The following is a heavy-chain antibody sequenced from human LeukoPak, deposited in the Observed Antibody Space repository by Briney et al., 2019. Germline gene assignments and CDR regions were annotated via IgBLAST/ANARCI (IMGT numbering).Heavy chain of an antibody. Sequence: ETLSLTCTVSGSSISSSSYYWGWIRQPPGKGLEWVSSISSSSSYIYYADSVKGRFTISRDNAKNSLYLQMNSLRAEDTAVYYCARELVGATVDWGQGTLVTVSS. D-gene: IGHD1-26*01. J-gene: IGHJ4*02. CDR2: ISSSSSYI. CDR1: GSSISSSS. V-gene: IGHV3-21*01. CDR3: ARELVGATVD.